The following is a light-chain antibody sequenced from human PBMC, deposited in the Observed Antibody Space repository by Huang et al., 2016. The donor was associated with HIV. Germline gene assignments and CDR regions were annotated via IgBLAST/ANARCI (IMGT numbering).Light chain of an antibody. CDR3: QQSYSTPPYT. V-gene: IGKV1-39*01. Sequence: DIQMTQSPTSLSASVGDRVTITCRASQSISRYLNWYQQKPGKAPKLLIYAASSLQSGVPSRFSGSGSGTDFTLTISSLQPEDFVTYYCQQSYSTPPYTFGQGTKLEIK. CDR2: AAS. CDR1: QSISRY. J-gene: IGKJ2*01.